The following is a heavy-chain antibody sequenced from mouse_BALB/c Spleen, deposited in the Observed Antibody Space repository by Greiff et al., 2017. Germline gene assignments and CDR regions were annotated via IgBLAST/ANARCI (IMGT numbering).Heavy chain of an antibody. D-gene: IGHD2-1*01. V-gene: IGHV1-9*01. J-gene: IGHJ4*01. Sequence: VQLQQSGAELMKPGASVTISCKATGYTFSRYWIEWVKQRPGHGLEWIGEILPGSGSTNSNEKFKGKATFTADPSSNTAYMQLSSLTSEDSAVYYCARSERNYYYAMDYWGQGTSGTVSS. CDR1: GYTFSRYW. CDR2: ILPGSGST. CDR3: ARSERNYYYAMDY.